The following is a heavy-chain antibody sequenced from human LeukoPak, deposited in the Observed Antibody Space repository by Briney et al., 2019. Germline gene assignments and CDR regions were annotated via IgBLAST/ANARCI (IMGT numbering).Heavy chain of an antibody. Sequence: PSETLSLTCAVSGGSISSSNWWSWVRQPPGKGLEWIGEIYHSGSTNYNPSLKSRVTISVDKSKNQFSLKLSSVTAADTAVYYCARRLPGFLVRGVLNGNWLDPWGQGILVTVSS. CDR3: ARRLPGFLVRGVLNGNWLDP. D-gene: IGHD3-10*01. V-gene: IGHV4-4*02. CDR2: IYHSGST. CDR1: GGSISSSNW. J-gene: IGHJ5*02.